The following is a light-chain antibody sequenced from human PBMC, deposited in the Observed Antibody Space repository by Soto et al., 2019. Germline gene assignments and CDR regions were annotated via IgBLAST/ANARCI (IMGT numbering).Light chain of an antibody. Sequence: QSVLTQPPSVSGAPWQRVTISCTGTSSNIGAGHAVHWYRQFPGAAPKLLIYGDTHRPSGVPDRFSGSKSGSTASLTISGLQAEDEADYYCSLYISGSTYVFGTGTKLTVL. CDR2: GDT. CDR3: SLYISGSTYV. V-gene: IGLV1-40*01. CDR1: SSNIGAGHA. J-gene: IGLJ1*01.